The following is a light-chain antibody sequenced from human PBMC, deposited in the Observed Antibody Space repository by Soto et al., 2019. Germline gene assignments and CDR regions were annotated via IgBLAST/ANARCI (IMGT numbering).Light chain of an antibody. Sequence: EIVMTQSPGTLSLSPGERATLSCRASQSVSSSYLAWYQKKPGQAPRLLIYGASSRATGIPDRVSGSGSGTDFTLTISRLEPEDFAVYYCQQYGSSPLTFGGGTKVDIK. CDR1: QSVSSSY. CDR3: QQYGSSPLT. V-gene: IGKV3-20*01. J-gene: IGKJ4*01. CDR2: GAS.